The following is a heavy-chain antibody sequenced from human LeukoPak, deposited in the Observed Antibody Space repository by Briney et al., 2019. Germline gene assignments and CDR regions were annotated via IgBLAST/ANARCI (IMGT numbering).Heavy chain of an antibody. D-gene: IGHD6-13*01. J-gene: IGHJ4*02. CDR2: IIPIFGTA. CDR3: ARSYSSSWYGEIDY. CDR1: GGTFSSYA. V-gene: IGHV1-69*06. Sequence: SVKVSCKASGGTFSSYAISWVRQAPGQGLEWMGGIIPIFGTANYAQKFQGRVTITADKSTSTAYMELRSLRSDDTAVYYCARSYSSSWYGEIDYWGQGTLVTVSS.